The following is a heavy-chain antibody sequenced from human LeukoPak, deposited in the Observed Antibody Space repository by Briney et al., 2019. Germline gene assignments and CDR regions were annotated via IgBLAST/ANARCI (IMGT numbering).Heavy chain of an antibody. CDR1: GFTLTNYD. V-gene: IGHV1-8*01. CDR2: MNPINGNT. J-gene: IGHJ5*02. D-gene: IGHD3-10*01. Sequence: ASVKVSCKASGFTLTNYDINWVRQAPGQGPEWMGWMNPINGNTGYARKFQGRVTMTRDTSISTAYMELRSLTSEDTAIYYCVRDGEGVAIRVNFWFDPWGQGTLVTVSS. CDR3: VRDGEGVAIRVNFWFDP.